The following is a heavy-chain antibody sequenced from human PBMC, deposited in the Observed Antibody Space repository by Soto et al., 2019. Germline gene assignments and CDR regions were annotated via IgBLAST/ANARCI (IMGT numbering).Heavy chain of an antibody. V-gene: IGHV4-39*01. CDR1: GGCISSGDYY. D-gene: IGHD3-10*02. CDR2: IYYSGIT. J-gene: IGHJ6*02. CDR3: ARRYPYVDYGMDV. Sequence: SETLSLTCTVSGGCISSGDYYGSWILQPPGKGLESIGSIYYSGITYYNPSLKSRVTISVDTSKNQFSLKLSSVTAADTAVYYCARRYPYVDYGMDVWGQGTTVTVSS.